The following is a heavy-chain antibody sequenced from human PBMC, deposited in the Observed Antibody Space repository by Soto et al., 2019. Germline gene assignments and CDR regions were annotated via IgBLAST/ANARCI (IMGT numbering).Heavy chain of an antibody. Sequence: QVQMVQSGDEVKKPGASVKVSCKASGYTFTSYGIIWVRQAPGQGLEWMGWINPYNGNTKYAQNLQGRVTMTPDTSTSTAYMELRSLRSDDTDVYYCAKGAGWEPQYYFDYWGQGTLVTVSS. CDR2: INPYNGNT. J-gene: IGHJ4*02. V-gene: IGHV1-18*01. D-gene: IGHD1-26*01. CDR3: AKGAGWEPQYYFDY. CDR1: GYTFTSYG.